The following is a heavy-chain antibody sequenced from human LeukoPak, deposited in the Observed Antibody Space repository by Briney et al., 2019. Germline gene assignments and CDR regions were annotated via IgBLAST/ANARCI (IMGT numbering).Heavy chain of an antibody. Sequence: GRSLRLSCAASGFTFDDYAMHWVRQAPGKGLEWVSGISWNSGSIGYADSVKGRFTISRDNAKNSLYLQMNSLRAEDTALYYCAKDNAPGIAAGNWFDPWGQGTLVTVSS. CDR3: AKDNAPGIAAGNWFDP. J-gene: IGHJ5*02. CDR1: GFTFDDYA. D-gene: IGHD6-13*01. CDR2: ISWNSGSI. V-gene: IGHV3-9*01.